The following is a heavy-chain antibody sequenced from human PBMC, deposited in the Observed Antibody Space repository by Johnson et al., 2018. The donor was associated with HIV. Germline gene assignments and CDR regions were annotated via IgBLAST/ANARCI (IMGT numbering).Heavy chain of an antibody. J-gene: IGHJ3*02. CDR2: IYWTGGST. V-gene: IGHV3-20*04. Sequence: ELQLVESGGGVIRPGGSLRLSCSTSSFTFDDYGMICVRQAPVKWLEWVSGIYWTGGSTGYAESVKGRFPISRGNALNSLYLQMNSLRVEDTALYYCARGRDSSGWYRNVFDIWGQGTMVTVSS. CDR3: ARGRDSSGWYRNVFDI. D-gene: IGHD6-19*01. CDR1: SFTFDDYG.